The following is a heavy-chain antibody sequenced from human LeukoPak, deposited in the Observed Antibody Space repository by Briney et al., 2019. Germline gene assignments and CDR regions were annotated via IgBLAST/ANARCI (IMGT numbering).Heavy chain of an antibody. CDR3: AKTRPLDSSSWSHGDY. J-gene: IGHJ4*02. CDR1: GFTFSSYA. Sequence: GGSLRLSCAASGFTFSSYAMSWVRQAPGKGLEWVSGISGSGGSTNYADSVKGRFTISRDNSKNTLYLQMNSLRAEDTAVYYCAKTRPLDSSSWSHGDYWGQGTLVTVSS. D-gene: IGHD6-13*01. CDR2: ISGSGGST. V-gene: IGHV3-23*01.